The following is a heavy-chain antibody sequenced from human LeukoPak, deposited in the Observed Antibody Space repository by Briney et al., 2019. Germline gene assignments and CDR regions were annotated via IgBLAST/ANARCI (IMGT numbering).Heavy chain of an antibody. CDR3: ASHRRSHGSEY. J-gene: IGHJ4*02. CDR2: VYYSGST. Sequence: SETLSLTCSVSGGSFEHYFWSWIRQPPGKGLEWIGYVYYSGSTDYSPSLKSRLTISADTTKNQFSLKLSSVTAADTAVYYCASHRRSHGSEYWGQGTLVTVSS. D-gene: IGHD3-10*01. V-gene: IGHV4-59*01. CDR1: GGSFEHYF.